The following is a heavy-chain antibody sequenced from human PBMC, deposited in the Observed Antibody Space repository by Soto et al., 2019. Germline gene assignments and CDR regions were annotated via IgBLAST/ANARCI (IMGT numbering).Heavy chain of an antibody. CDR3: VRHGCDNLNYFDP. V-gene: IGHV3-66*04. CDR2: IYDGDGGT. Sequence: GGSPRLSCAASGFTVRDIFMSWVRQAPGKGMEWISVIYDGDGGTKYADPARGRFTISRDNSKNTVCLQMNSLRVDEKAVYYCVRHGCDNLNYFDPWSQGSLVTASS. D-gene: IGHD1-20*01. CDR1: GFTVRDIF. J-gene: IGHJ5*02.